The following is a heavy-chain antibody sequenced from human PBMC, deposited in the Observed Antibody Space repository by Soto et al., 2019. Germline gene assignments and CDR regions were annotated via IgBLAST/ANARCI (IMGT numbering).Heavy chain of an antibody. CDR3: VKDRSGWGSFDI. J-gene: IGHJ3*02. Sequence: EVQVFESGGGLVQPGGSLRLSCSASGFTFNDINWVRQAPGKGLEWISRITGGGHTDYVDSVKGRFTISRDNSKNTGYLQMNSLRVDDTAVYYCVKDRSGWGSFDIWGQGTVVTVSS. CDR2: ITGGGHT. V-gene: IGHV3-23*01. CDR1: GFTFND. D-gene: IGHD3-16*01.